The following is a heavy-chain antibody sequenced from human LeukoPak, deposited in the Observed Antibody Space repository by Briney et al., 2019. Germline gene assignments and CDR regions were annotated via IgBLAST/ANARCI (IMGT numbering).Heavy chain of an antibody. D-gene: IGHD5-18*01. J-gene: IGHJ4*02. CDR2: ISSSGST. CDR1: GDSISSGDYY. Sequence: SETLSLTCTVSGDSISSGDYYWSWIRQPAGKGLEWIGRISSSGSTNYNPSLKSRVTISVDTSKNEFSLKLDSVTAADTAVYYCARPAYSYPLAFGFFDYWGQGALVTVSS. CDR3: ARPAYSYPLAFGFFDY. V-gene: IGHV4-61*02.